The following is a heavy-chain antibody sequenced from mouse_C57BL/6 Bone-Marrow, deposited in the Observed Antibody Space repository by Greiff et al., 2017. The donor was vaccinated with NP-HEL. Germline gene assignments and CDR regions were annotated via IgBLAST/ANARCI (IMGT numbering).Heavy chain of an antibody. CDR1: GYTFTSYT. V-gene: IGHV1-4*01. CDR3: ARTYYGNYEGWYFDV. Sequence: VKLQESGAELARPGASVKMSCKASGYTFTSYTMHWVKQRPGQGLEWIGYINPSSGYTKYNQKFKDKATLTADKSSSTAYMQLSSLTSEDSAVYYCARTYYGNYEGWYFDVWGTGTTVTVSS. D-gene: IGHD2-10*01. J-gene: IGHJ1*03. CDR2: INPSSGYT.